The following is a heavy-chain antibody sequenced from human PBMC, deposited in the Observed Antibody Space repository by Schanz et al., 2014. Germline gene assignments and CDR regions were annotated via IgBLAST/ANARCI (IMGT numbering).Heavy chain of an antibody. J-gene: IGHJ3*02. CDR3: TRGGYSYALSAFDI. Sequence: QVQLVQSWAEVKGPGASVKVSCKASGYSFTPFPIHWVRQAPGQGLEWMGWINGYNGHTLYAQKFQGRVTMTTDTSTSTSYMELRSLRSDDTALYYCTRGGYSYALSAFDIWGQGTMVTVSS. D-gene: IGHD5-18*01. V-gene: IGHV1-18*01. CDR1: GYSFTPFP. CDR2: INGYNGHT.